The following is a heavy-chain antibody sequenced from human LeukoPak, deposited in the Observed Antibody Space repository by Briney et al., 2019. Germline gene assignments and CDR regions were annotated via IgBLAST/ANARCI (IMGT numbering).Heavy chain of an antibody. CDR3: ARESRVVAATQGSGYDAFDI. D-gene: IGHD2-15*01. Sequence: PGGSLRLPCAASGFNFSSFHMNWVRQVPGKGLEWVSSISSSSSYIYYADSVKGRFTISRDNAKNSLYLQMNSLRAEDTAVYYCARESRVVAATQGSGYDAFDIWGQGTMVTVSS. J-gene: IGHJ3*02. CDR1: GFNFSSFH. CDR2: ISSSSSYI. V-gene: IGHV3-21*01.